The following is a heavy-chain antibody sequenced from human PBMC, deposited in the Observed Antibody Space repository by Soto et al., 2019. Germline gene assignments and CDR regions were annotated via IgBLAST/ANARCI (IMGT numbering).Heavy chain of an antibody. D-gene: IGHD4-17*01. Sequence: QVQLQESGPGLVKPSQTLSLTCTVSGGSIDSSTYFWSWIRQHPGRGLEWIGYIYYSGCTYYNPSLESRVSISVDTSKNQFSLKLNSASAADTAVYYCAKSTTVTLEYWYFDLWGRGTLVTVSS. CDR3: AKSTTVTLEYWYFDL. CDR1: GGSIDSSTYF. J-gene: IGHJ2*01. CDR2: IYYSGCT. V-gene: IGHV4-31*03.